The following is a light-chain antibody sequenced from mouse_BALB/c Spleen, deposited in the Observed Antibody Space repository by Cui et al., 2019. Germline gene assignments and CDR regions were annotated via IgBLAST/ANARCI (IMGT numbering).Light chain of an antibody. CDR2: NAN. CDR3: EQAYDVPPT. Sequence: DIQMTQSPASLAASVGETVTITCRASENIYYSLAWYQQKQGKSPQLLIYNANSLEDGVPSRFSGSGSGTQYSMKINSMQPEDTATYFCEQAYDVPPTFGAGTKLELK. V-gene: IGKV12-38*01. CDR1: ENIYYS. J-gene: IGKJ5*01.